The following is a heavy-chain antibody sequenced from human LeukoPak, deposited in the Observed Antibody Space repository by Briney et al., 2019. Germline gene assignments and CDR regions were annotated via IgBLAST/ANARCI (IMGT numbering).Heavy chain of an antibody. CDR1: GGSFSGYY. V-gene: IGHV4-34*01. Sequence: PSETLSLTCAVYGGSFSGYYWSWIRQPPGKGLEWIGEINHSGSTNYNPSLKSRVTISVDTSKNQFSLKLSSVTAADTAVYYCARLRLYTIFGVVINNWFDPWGQGTLVTVSS. CDR3: ARLRLYTIFGVVINNWFDP. J-gene: IGHJ5*02. CDR2: INHSGST. D-gene: IGHD3-3*01.